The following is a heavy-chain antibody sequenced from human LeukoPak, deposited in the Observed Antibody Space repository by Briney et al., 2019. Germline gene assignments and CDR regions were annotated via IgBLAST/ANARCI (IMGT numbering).Heavy chain of an antibody. CDR3: ARLITGTTTAFDI. J-gene: IGHJ3*02. CDR1: GGSISGYY. V-gene: IGHV4-4*07. Sequence: SETLSLTCSVSGGSISGYYWTWIRQPAGKGLEWIGRVYTSGSTHYNPSLTTRLTMSVDTSKNQFSLKLSSVTAADTAVYYCARLITGTTTAFDIWGQGTMVTVSS. D-gene: IGHD1-7*01. CDR2: VYTSGST.